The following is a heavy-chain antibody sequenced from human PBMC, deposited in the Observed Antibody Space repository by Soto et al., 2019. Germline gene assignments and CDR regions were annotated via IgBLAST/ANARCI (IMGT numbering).Heavy chain of an antibody. V-gene: IGHV3-48*03. D-gene: IGHD3-10*01. CDR1: GFTFSSYE. J-gene: IGHJ4*02. Sequence: PGGSLRLSCAASGFTFSSYEMNWVRQAPGKGLEWVSYISSSGSTIYYADSVKGRFTISRDNAKNSLYLKMNSLRAEDTAVYYCARVGRDFTTMVRGVDFDYWGQGTLVTVSS. CDR3: ARVGRDFTTMVRGVDFDY. CDR2: ISSSGSTI.